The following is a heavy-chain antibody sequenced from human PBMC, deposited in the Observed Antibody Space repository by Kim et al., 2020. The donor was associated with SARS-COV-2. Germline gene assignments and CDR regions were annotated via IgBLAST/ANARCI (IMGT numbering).Heavy chain of an antibody. J-gene: IGHJ4*02. CDR1: GFTFDDYG. D-gene: IGHD3-22*01. Sequence: GGSLRLSCKVSGFTFDDYGLSWVRQAPGKGLEWVSVITSKAYSGTTDYAASVEGRFTVSRDDSKSIAYLHMNSLKTEDTAVYYCTRIHPNDYDSSGYHDFWGQGTLLAVSS. CDR3: TRIHPNDYDSSGYHDF. CDR2: ITSKAYSGTT. V-gene: IGHV3-49*04.